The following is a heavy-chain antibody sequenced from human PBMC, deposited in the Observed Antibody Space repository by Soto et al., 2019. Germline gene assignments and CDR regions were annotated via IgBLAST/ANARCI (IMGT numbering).Heavy chain of an antibody. CDR1: VYTFTSYG. CDR3: ARGCSGGSCYYYGMDV. V-gene: IGHV1-18*01. J-gene: IGHJ6*02. CDR2: ISAYNGNT. D-gene: IGHD2-15*01. Sequence: ASVKVSCTASVYTFTSYGISWVRQAPGQGLEWMGWISAYNGNTNYAQKLQGRVTMTTDTSTSTAYMELRSLRSDDTAVYYCARGCSGGSCYYYGMDVWGQGTTVTVSS.